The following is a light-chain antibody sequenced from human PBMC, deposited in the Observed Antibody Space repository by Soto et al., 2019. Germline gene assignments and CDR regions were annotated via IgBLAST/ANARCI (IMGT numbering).Light chain of an antibody. CDR3: QDYGTSAPWT. V-gene: IGKV3-20*01. Sequence: EVVLTQSPGTLSLSPGERATLSCRASQNIRGNELAWYQQKPGQAPRLLIYRGSSRATGIPDRFSGRGSGTDFTLTISRLETDGYAVYYCQDYGTSAPWTFGQGTKVEIK. CDR2: RGS. J-gene: IGKJ1*01. CDR1: QNIRGNE.